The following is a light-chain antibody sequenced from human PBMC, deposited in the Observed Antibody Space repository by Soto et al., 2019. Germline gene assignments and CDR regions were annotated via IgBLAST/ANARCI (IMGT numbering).Light chain of an antibody. CDR2: GTS. Sequence: EIVLTQSPGTLSVSPGERATLSCRASQTISSNYLAWYQQKPGQAPSLLIYGTSSRATGIPDRFSGSGSRTDFTLTISRLEPEDSEIYYCQQYVSWTFGQGTKVEIK. CDR1: QTISSNY. J-gene: IGKJ1*01. V-gene: IGKV3-20*01. CDR3: QQYVSWT.